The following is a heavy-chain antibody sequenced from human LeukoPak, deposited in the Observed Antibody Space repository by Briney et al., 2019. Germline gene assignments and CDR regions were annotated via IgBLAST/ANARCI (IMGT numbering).Heavy chain of an antibody. J-gene: IGHJ3*02. CDR2: INPNSGGS. V-gene: IGHV1-2*06. CDR3: AAGYKFQYFYDNMYI. D-gene: IGHD3-22*01. CDR1: GYTFTGYY. Sequence: RGASVKVSCKASGYTFTGYYMHWVRQAPGQGLEWMGRINPNSGGSNYALRFQGRVTMTRDTSINTAYMELSRLRSDDTAIYYCAAGYKFQYFYDNMYIWGQGTMVTVSS.